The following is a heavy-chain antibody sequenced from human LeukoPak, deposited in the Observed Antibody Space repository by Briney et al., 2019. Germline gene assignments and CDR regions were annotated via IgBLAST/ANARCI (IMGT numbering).Heavy chain of an antibody. CDR3: ARVGATTFDY. D-gene: IGHD1-26*01. V-gene: IGHV4-59*01. J-gene: IGHJ4*02. Sequence: SSETLSLTCXXSGGSXXXXXXXXXXXXXXXXLEWIXYIYYSGSTXXXPSXXSRVXXXXXXSKNQFSLKLSSVTAADTAVYYCARVGATTFDYWGQGTLVTVSS. CDR1: GGSXXXXX. CDR2: IYYSGST.